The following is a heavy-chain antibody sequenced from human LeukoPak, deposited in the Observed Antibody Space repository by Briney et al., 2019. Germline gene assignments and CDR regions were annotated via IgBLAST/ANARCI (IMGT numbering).Heavy chain of an antibody. V-gene: IGHV3-23*01. CDR2: ISGSGGST. Sequence: GGSLRLSCAASGFTFSSYAMSWVRQAPGKGLEWVSAISGSGGSTYYADSVKGRFTISRDNSKNTLYLQMNSLRAEDTAVYYCAKDSGGYSGYDSVYFDYWGQGTLVTVSS. CDR3: AKDSGGYSGYDSVYFDY. CDR1: GFTFSSYA. D-gene: IGHD5-12*01. J-gene: IGHJ4*02.